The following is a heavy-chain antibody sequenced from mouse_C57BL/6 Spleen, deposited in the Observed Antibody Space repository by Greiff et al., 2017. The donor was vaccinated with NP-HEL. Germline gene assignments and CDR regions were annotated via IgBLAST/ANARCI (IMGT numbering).Heavy chain of an antibody. D-gene: IGHD1-1*01. V-gene: IGHV1-39*01. CDR3: ARDPLYGY. Sequence: EVQLQQSGPELVKPGASVKISCKASGYSFTSYYIHWVKQRPGQGLEWIGVINPNYGTTSYNQKFKGKATLTVDQSSSTAYMQLNSLTSEDSAVYYCARDPLYGYWGQGTTLTVSS. J-gene: IGHJ2*01. CDR1: GYSFTSYY. CDR2: INPNYGTT.